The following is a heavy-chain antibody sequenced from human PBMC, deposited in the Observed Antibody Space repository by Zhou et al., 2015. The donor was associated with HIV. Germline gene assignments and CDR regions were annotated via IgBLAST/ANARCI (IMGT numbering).Heavy chain of an antibody. V-gene: IGHV1-2*02. J-gene: IGHJ3*02. D-gene: IGHD3-3*01. Sequence: QVQLVQSGAEVKKPGASVKVSCKASGYTFTDYYMHWVRQAPGQGLEWMGWINPNTGGTNFAQKFQGRVTMSRDTSISTAYMELSSLRSEDTAVYYCARAGGDRDYDFWSGYYAFDIWGQGTMVTVSS. CDR2: INPNTGGT. CDR3: ARAGGDRDYDFWSGYYAFDI. CDR1: GYTFTDYY.